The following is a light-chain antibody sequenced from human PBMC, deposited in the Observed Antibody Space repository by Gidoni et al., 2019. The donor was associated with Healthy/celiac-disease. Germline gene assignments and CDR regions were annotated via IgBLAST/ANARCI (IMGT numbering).Light chain of an antibody. CDR1: QSVSSY. J-gene: IGKJ2*04. V-gene: IGKV3-11*01. Sequence: EIVLTQSPVPLSLSPGERATLSCRPSQSVSSYLAWCQQKPGQAPRLLIYDASNRATGIPARSSGSGSGTDFTLTISSLEPEDFAFYYCQQRSNWPMCSFGQGTKLEIK. CDR2: DAS. CDR3: QQRSNWPMCS.